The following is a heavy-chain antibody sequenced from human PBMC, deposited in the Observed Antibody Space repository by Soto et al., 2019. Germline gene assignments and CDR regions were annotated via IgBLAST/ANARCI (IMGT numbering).Heavy chain of an antibody. CDR3: ARDRIAGSKYYYGMDV. Sequence: QVQLVQSGAEVKKPGSSVRVSCKASGGTFSSYAISWVRQAPGQGLEWMGGIIPIFGTENYAQKFQGRVTITADEYTSTADMELSSLRSEDTAVYYCARDRIAGSKYYYGMDVWGQGTTVTVSS. D-gene: IGHD6-13*01. CDR1: GGTFSSYA. CDR2: IIPIFGTE. J-gene: IGHJ6*02. V-gene: IGHV1-69*01.